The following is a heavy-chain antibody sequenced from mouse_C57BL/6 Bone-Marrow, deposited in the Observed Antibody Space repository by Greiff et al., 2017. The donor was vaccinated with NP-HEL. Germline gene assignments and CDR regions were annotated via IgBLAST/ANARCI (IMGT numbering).Heavy chain of an antibody. CDR2: ISDGGSYT. CDR1: GFTFSSYA. J-gene: IGHJ3*01. CDR3: ARDKDGYDPFAY. Sequence: EVKLVESGGGLVKPGGSLKLSCAASGFTFSSYAMSWVRQTPEKRLEWVATISDGGSYTYYPDNVKGRFTISRDNAKNNLYLQMSHLKSEDTAMYYCARDKDGYDPFAYWGQGTLVTVSA. V-gene: IGHV5-4*01. D-gene: IGHD2-2*01.